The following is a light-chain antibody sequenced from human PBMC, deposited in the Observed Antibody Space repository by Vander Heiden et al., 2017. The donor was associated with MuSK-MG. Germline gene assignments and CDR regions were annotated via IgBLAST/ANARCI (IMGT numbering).Light chain of an antibody. J-gene: IGKJ4*01. CDR3: HQYGSSPG. CDR2: AAS. Sequence: IVLPQPPGTLSLSPGERATLSCRASQSVSSSYLAWYQQKPGQAPRLLIYAASSRATGIPDRFSGSGSGTDFTLTISRLEPEDFAVYFCHQYGSSPGFGGGTKVEIK. CDR1: QSVSSSY. V-gene: IGKV3-20*01.